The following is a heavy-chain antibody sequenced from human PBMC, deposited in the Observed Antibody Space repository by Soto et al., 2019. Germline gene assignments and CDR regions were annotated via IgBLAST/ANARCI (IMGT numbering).Heavy chain of an antibody. CDR2: ISENGGIT. V-gene: IGHV3-74*01. CDR1: GFTFSTYW. Sequence: GGSLRLSCAASGFTFSTYWMQWVRQVPGEGLVWVSSISENGGITTYADSVKGRFTISRDNAKNTLYLQMNGLRVEDTAIYYCARGYYSSGTHWGQGTLVTVS. CDR3: ARGYYSSGTH. D-gene: IGHD3-10*01. J-gene: IGHJ1*01.